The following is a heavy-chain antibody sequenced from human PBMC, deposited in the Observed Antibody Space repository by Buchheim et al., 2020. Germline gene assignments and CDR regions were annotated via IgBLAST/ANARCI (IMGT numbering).Heavy chain of an antibody. J-gene: IGHJ4*02. D-gene: IGHD2-15*01. V-gene: IGHV3-23*01. CDR2: ISGSGGST. CDR3: AKPYCSGGSCYRFGFEY. Sequence: EVQLLESGGGLVQPGGSLRLSCAASGFTFSSYVMSWVREAPGKGLEWVSAISGSGGSTYYADSVKGRFTISRATSKNTLCLQMNSLRAEDTAVYYCAKPYCSGGSCYRFGFEYWGQGTL. CDR1: GFTFSSYV.